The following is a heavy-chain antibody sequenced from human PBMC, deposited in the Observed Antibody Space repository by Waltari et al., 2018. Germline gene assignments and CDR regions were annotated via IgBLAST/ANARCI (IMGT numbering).Heavy chain of an antibody. J-gene: IGHJ4*02. V-gene: IGHV3-53*01. Sequence: EVQLVVSGGGLIQPGGSLRLSCAASGFTVSSNFMSGVRQAPGKGLEYVSVIYSGGDTYYAASVKGRFTISRDNSKNTLYLQMNSLRAEDTAVYFCAGRTGDYFDYWGQGTLVTVSS. CDR3: AGRTGDYFDY. CDR1: GFTVSSNF. CDR2: IYSGGDT.